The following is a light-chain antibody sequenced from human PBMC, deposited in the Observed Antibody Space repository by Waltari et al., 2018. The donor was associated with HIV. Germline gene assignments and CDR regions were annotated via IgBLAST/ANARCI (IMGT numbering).Light chain of an antibody. CDR1: RLESRY. V-gene: IGLV3-1*01. CDR2: QDG. J-gene: IGLJ3*02. Sequence: SYDLTQPPSVSVSPGQTASIACSGDRLESRYVCWYQQKPGQSPVLVIFQDGKRPSGIPERLSGANAGNTATRTISGTQAMDEADYYWQAWDSSSGGVFGGGTRLTVL. CDR3: QAWDSSSGGV.